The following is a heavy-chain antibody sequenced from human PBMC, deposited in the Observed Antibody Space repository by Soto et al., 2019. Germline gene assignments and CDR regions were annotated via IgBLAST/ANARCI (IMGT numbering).Heavy chain of an antibody. J-gene: IGHJ4*02. V-gene: IGHV3-30*18. Sequence: QVQLVESGGGVVQPGRSLRLSCAASGFTFSSYGMHWVRQAPGKGLARVAVISYDGRNKYYADSVKGRFTISRDNSKNTLYLQMNGLRAEDTGVYYCAKVWEYCRCDCYPFDYWGQGTLVTVSS. CDR1: GFTFSSYG. D-gene: IGHD2-21*02. CDR2: ISYDGRNK. CDR3: AKVWEYCRCDCYPFDY.